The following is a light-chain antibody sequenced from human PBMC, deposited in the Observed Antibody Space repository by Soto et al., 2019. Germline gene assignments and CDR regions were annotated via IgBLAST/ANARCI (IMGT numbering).Light chain of an antibody. CDR2: DAS. V-gene: IGKV3-11*01. J-gene: IGKJ4*01. Sequence: ESALTQSPATLSLSPGERATLSCRASQSVSSYLAWYQQKPGQAPRLLIYDASSRATGIPARFSGSGSGTDFTLTISILEPEDFAVYYCQQRSDWPSTYGGGTKVEI. CDR3: QQRSDWPST. CDR1: QSVSSY.